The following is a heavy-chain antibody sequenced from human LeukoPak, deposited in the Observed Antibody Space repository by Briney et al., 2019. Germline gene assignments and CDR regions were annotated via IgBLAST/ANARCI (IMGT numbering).Heavy chain of an antibody. D-gene: IGHD3-3*01. CDR2: INDDETST. Sequence: PGGSLRLSCAASGFSFSSSWMHWVRQAPGKGLVWVSRINDDETSTSYADSVKGRFTISRDNSRNTVYLQMNSPRAEDTAVYYCARDILEWFYRGDAFDVWGQGTMVTVSS. CDR1: GFSFSSSW. V-gene: IGHV3-74*01. J-gene: IGHJ3*01. CDR3: ARDILEWFYRGDAFDV.